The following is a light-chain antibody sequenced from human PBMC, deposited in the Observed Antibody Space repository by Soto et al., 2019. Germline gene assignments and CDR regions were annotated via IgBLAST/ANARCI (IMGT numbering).Light chain of an antibody. CDR3: QSYDISLHNYV. CDR1: GSNIGAGYD. V-gene: IGLV1-40*01. CDR2: GDN. Sequence: QSVLTQPPSVSGATGHRVTISCTGIGSNIGAGYDVHWYQHRPGTAPKLLIYGDNNRPSGVPDRFSGSKSGTSASLAITRLQAEDEADYYCQSYDISLHNYVFGTGTKGTVL. J-gene: IGLJ1*01.